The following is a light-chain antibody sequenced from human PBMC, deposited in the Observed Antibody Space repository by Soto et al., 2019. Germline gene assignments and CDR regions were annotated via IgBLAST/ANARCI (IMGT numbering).Light chain of an antibody. CDR1: QSVSSSY. V-gene: IGKV3-20*01. CDR3: QQYGSSSFT. CDR2: ATS. Sequence: EIVLTQSPVTLSLSSGERATLSCRASQSVSSSYLAWYQQKPGQAPRLLVYATSSRATGIPDRFSGSGSGTDFTLTISRLEPEDFAVYYCQQYGSSSFTFGQGTKLEIK. J-gene: IGKJ2*01.